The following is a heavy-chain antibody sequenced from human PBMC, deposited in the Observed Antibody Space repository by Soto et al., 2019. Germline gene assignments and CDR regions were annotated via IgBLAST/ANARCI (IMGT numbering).Heavy chain of an antibody. CDR3: AKDTVAVAGYFDY. Sequence: GGSLRLSCAASGFTVSSNYMSWVRQAPGKGLEWVSVIYSGGSTYYADSVKGRFTISRDNSKNTLYLQMNSLRAEDTAVYYCAKDTVAVAGYFDYWGQGTLVTVSS. CDR2: IYSGGST. CDR1: GFTVSSNY. J-gene: IGHJ4*02. D-gene: IGHD6-19*01. V-gene: IGHV3-66*01.